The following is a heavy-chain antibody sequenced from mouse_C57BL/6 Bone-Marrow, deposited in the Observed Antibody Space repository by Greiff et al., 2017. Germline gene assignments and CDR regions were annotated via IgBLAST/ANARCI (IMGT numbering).Heavy chain of an antibody. V-gene: IGHV1-19*01. CDR1: GYTFTDYY. D-gene: IGHD1-1*01. CDR3: AREQLRWDYLDY. J-gene: IGHJ2*01. CDR2: INPYNGGT. Sequence: EVQLQQSGPVLVKPGASVKMSCKASGYTFTDYYMNWVKQSHGKSLEWIGVINPYNGGTSYNQKCKGKATLTVDKSSSTAYMELNSLTSEDSAVYYCAREQLRWDYLDYWGQGTTLTVSS.